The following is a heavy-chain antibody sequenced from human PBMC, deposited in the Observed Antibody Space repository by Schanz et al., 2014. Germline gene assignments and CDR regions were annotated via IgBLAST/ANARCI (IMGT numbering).Heavy chain of an antibody. J-gene: IGHJ3*02. Sequence: VQLVESGGGVVQPGRSLRLSCAASGFTFSDSWMTWVRQAPGKGLEWVANIKEDGSVRNHVASLEGRFTISRDNAKKSLYLQLNSLRAEDTAVYYCARDSGWNALDIWGQGTVVTVSS. V-gene: IGHV3-7*01. CDR1: GFTFSDSW. D-gene: IGHD1-1*01. CDR3: ARDSGWNALDI. CDR2: IKEDGSVR.